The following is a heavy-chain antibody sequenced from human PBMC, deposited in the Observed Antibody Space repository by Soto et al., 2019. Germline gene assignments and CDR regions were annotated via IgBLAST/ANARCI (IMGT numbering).Heavy chain of an antibody. J-gene: IGHJ3*02. CDR1: GGTFSTYS. D-gene: IGHD2-21*01. V-gene: IGHV1-69*02. Sequence: QVQLVQSGAEVKKPGSSVKVSCKDSGGTFSTYSMFWVRQAPGQGLEWMGRIIPMLGVRNYAQRFQDRVTITADKSTATVHMELSSLSSEDTDLYYCTIGSWSGEVFAIWGQGTMVNVSS. CDR2: IIPMLGVR. CDR3: TIGSWSGEVFAI.